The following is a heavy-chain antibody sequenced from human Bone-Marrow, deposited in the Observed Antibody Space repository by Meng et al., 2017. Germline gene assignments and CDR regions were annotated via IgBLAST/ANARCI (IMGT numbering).Heavy chain of an antibody. CDR3: ARISVYCGLDY. D-gene: IGHD2-21*01. CDR2: LYYSGST. J-gene: IGHJ4*02. CDR1: GGAITSCGCY. Sequence: VQVQGAGPGPVEAAQPRTLSFTRSGGAITSCGCYWWWCVQHPGKSLEGIGYLYYSGSTYYNPSLKSRVTISLVTTKNKFALKLSSVTAADTAVYYCARISVYCGLDYWGQGTLVTVSS. V-gene: IGHV4-31*03.